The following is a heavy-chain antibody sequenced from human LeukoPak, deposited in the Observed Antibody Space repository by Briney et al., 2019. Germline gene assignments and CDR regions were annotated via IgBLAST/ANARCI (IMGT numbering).Heavy chain of an antibody. V-gene: IGHV4-61*02. J-gene: IGHJ5*02. CDR1: GGSISSGSYY. CDR3: ARAVGSSESNWFDP. D-gene: IGHD1-26*01. CDR2: IYTSGST. Sequence: SETLSLTCTVSGGSISSGSYYWSWIRQPAGKGLEWIGRIYTSGSTNYNPSLKSRVTMSVDRSKKQFSLKLSSVTAADTAVYYCARAVGSSESNWFDPWGQGALVTVSS.